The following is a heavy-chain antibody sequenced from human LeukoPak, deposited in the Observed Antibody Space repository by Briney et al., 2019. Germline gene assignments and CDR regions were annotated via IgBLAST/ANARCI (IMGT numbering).Heavy chain of an antibody. J-gene: IGHJ4*02. Sequence: GGSLRLSCAASEFTFSSYRVDWVRQAPGKGLEWVASIRSGSIEIYYADAVKGRFTISRDNAKNSLYLQMSSLRGEDTAVYYCARGGYSHYDYWGPGTLVTVSS. V-gene: IGHV3-21*01. CDR2: IRSGSIEI. CDR3: ARGGYSHYDY. D-gene: IGHD6-13*01. CDR1: EFTFSSYR.